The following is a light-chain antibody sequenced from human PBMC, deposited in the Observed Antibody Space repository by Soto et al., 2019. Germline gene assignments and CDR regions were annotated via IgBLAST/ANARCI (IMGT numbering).Light chain of an antibody. V-gene: IGKV1-27*01. CDR3: QQYDNGPLT. CDR2: TAT. CDR1: QDIKSS. J-gene: IGKJ4*01. Sequence: DIQMTQSPPSLSASIGDRVSITCRASQDIKSSLAGYQKKPGEPPKLLIFTATRSEAGVPSRFRGSGSGTDFTLTITGLQPEDFAAYYCQQYDNGPLTFGGGTEVE.